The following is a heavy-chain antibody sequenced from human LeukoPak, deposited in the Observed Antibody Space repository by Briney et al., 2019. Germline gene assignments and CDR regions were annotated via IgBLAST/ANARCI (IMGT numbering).Heavy chain of an antibody. CDR3: ATANRYCSSTSCSNWFDP. J-gene: IGHJ5*02. CDR2: INHSGST. CDR1: GFTFSNAW. D-gene: IGHD2-2*01. Sequence: GSLRLSCSASGFTFSNAWMSWIRQPPGKWLEWIGEINHSGSTNYNPSLKSRVTISVDTSKNQFSLKLSSVTAADTSVYYCATANRYCSSTSCSNWFDPWGQGTLVTVSS. V-gene: IGHV4-34*08.